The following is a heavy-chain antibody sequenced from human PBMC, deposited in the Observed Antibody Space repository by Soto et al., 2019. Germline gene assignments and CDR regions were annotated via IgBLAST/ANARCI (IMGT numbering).Heavy chain of an antibody. CDR1: GGSISSGGYS. V-gene: IGHV4-31*11. J-gene: IGHJ5*02. CDR2: IYYSGST. Sequence: SETLSLTCAVSGGSISSGGYSWSWIRQPPGKGLEWIGYIYYSGSTYYNPSLKSRVTISVDTSKNQFSLKLSSVTAADTAVYYCARDRSGGYSGYGGGWFDPWGQGTLVTVSS. D-gene: IGHD5-12*01. CDR3: ARDRSGGYSGYGGGWFDP.